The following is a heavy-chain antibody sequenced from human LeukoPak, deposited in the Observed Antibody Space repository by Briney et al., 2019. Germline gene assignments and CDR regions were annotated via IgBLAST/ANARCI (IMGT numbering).Heavy chain of an antibody. V-gene: IGHV1-18*01. CDR2: ISAYNGNT. D-gene: IGHD3-22*01. CDR3: ARLDYYDSSGYPLPFDY. CDR1: GYTFTSYG. J-gene: IGHJ4*02. Sequence: ASVKVSCKASGYTFTSYGISWVRQAPGQGLEWMGWISAYNGNTNYAQKLQGRVTMTTDTSTSTAYMELRNLRSDDTAVYYCARLDYYDSSGYPLPFDYWGQGTLVTVSS.